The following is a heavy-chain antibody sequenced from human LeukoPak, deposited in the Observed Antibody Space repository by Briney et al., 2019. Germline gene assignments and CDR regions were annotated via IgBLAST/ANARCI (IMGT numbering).Heavy chain of an antibody. CDR1: GFTFDTYA. V-gene: IGHV3-23*01. J-gene: IGHJ5*02. Sequence: GGSLRLSCAASGFTFDTYAMNWVRQAPGKGLEWVSAISGSGGSTYYADSVKGRFTISRDNSKNTLYLQMNSLRAEDTAVYYCAKSVSLTIFDLRFDPWGQGTLVTVSS. CDR3: AKSVSLTIFDLRFDP. CDR2: ISGSGGST. D-gene: IGHD3-3*01.